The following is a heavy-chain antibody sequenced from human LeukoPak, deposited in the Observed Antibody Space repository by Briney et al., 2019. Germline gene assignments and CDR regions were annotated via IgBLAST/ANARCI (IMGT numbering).Heavy chain of an antibody. CDR1: GFTFSTFS. Sequence: PGGSLRLSCAASGFTFSTFSMNWVRQAPGKGLEWVSAISGSGGSTYYADSVKGRFTISRDNSKNTLYLQMNSLRAEDTAVYYCALGWYFDYWGQGTLVTVSS. V-gene: IGHV3-23*01. CDR2: ISGSGGST. CDR3: ALGWYFDY. J-gene: IGHJ4*02. D-gene: IGHD6-19*01.